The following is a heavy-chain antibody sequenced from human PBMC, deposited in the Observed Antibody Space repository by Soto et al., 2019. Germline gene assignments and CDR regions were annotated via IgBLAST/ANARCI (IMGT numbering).Heavy chain of an antibody. CDR2: IYYSGST. D-gene: IGHD3-22*01. Sequence: PSETLSLTCTVSGGSISSSSYYWGWIRQPPGKGLEWIGSIYYSGSTYYNPSLKSRVTISVDTSKNQFSLKLGSVTAADTAVYYCARRESGYYYVGAFDIWGQGTMVTVSS. CDR1: GGSISSSSYY. V-gene: IGHV4-39*01. CDR3: ARRESGYYYVGAFDI. J-gene: IGHJ3*02.